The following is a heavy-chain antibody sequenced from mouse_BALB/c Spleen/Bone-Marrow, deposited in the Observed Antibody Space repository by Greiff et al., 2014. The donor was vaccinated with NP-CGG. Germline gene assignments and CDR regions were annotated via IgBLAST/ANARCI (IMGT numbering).Heavy chain of an antibody. CDR1: GFNIKDTY. Sequence: EVQLQQSGAELVKPGASVKLSCTASGFNIKDTYMHWVKQRPEQGLEWIGRIDPANGNTKYDPKFQGKATITADTSSNTAYLQLSSLSSEDTAVYYCARWEYYAMDYWGQGTSVTVSS. D-gene: IGHD4-1*01. V-gene: IGHV14-3*02. J-gene: IGHJ4*01. CDR2: IDPANGNT. CDR3: ARWEYYAMDY.